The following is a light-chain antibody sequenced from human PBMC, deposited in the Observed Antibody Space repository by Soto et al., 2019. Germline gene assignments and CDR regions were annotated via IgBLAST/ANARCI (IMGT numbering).Light chain of an antibody. V-gene: IGLV1-51*01. Sequence: QSVLTQPPSVSAAPGQKVTISCSGSSSNIGNNYVSWYQQLPRAAPKLLIYDNNKRPSGIPDRFSGSKSGTSATLGITGLQTGDEADYYCGTWDSSLSAYVFGTGTQV. CDR2: DNN. CDR1: SSNIGNNY. CDR3: GTWDSSLSAYV. J-gene: IGLJ1*01.